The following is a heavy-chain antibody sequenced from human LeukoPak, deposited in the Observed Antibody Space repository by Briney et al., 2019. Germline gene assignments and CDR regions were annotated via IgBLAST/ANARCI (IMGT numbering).Heavy chain of an antibody. Sequence: GGSLRLSCAASGFTFSSYVMSWVRQAPGKGLEWVAALTSSSDTTYYGDSVKGRFTISRDNSKNTLYLQMNSLRAEDTAVYYCAKDRRSNQVGSTFFDYWGQGTLVTVSS. CDR1: GFTFSSYV. CDR3: AKDRRSNQVGSTFFDY. V-gene: IGHV3-23*01. CDR2: LTSSSDTT. D-gene: IGHD1-26*01. J-gene: IGHJ4*02.